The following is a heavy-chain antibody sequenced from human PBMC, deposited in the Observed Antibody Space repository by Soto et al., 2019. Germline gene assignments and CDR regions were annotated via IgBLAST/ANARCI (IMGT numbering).Heavy chain of an antibody. CDR3: AKVSGIRPPYYYGMDV. D-gene: IGHD1-20*01. CDR1: GFTFSSYG. CDR2: ISYDGINK. J-gene: IGHJ6*02. Sequence: GGSLRLSCAASGFTFSSYGMHWVRQAPGKGLEWVAVISYDGINKYYADSVKGRFTISRDNSKNTLYLQMNSLRAEDTAVYYCAKVSGIRPPYYYGMDVWGQGTTVTVSS. V-gene: IGHV3-30*18.